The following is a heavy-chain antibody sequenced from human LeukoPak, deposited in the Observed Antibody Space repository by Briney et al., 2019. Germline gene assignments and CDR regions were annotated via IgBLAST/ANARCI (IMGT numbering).Heavy chain of an antibody. V-gene: IGHV1-69*05. CDR3: ASPAHYYDSSGYFSY. Sequence: ASVKVSCKASGGTFSSYAISWVRQAPGQGLEWMGGIIPIFGTANYAQKFQGRVTITTDESTSTAYMELSSLRSEDTAVYYCASPAHYYDSSGYFSYWGQGTLVIVSS. J-gene: IGHJ4*02. CDR1: GGTFSSYA. D-gene: IGHD3-22*01. CDR2: IIPIFGTA.